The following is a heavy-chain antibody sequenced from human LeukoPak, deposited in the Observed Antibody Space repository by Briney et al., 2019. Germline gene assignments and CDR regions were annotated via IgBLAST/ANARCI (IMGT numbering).Heavy chain of an antibody. D-gene: IGHD6-19*01. CDR2: TYYRSKWYN. J-gene: IGHJ4*02. CDR1: GDSVSSNSTA. Sequence: SPTLSLTFAISGDSVSSNSTAWTWIRQSPSRGLEWLGRTYYRSKWYNDYALSVKSRITINPDTSKNQFSLQLNSVTPGDTAVYYCAREYSSSGLAFDYWGQGTLVTVSS. CDR3: AREYSSSGLAFDY. V-gene: IGHV6-1*01.